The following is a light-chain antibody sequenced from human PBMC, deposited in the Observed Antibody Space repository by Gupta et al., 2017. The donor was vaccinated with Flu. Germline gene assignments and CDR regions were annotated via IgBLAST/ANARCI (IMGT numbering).Light chain of an antibody. J-gene: IGKJ1*01. CDR2: RVS. V-gene: IGKV2-30*02. Sequence: DVVLTQSPLSLPVIFGQPASISCRSSQSLVHRNGNTYLTWFQQRPGQSPRRLIYRVSNRDSGVPDRFSGSGSGTDFTLNISRVEAEDVGVYYCMQSTHWPTFGQGTKVEIK. CDR3: MQSTHWPT. CDR1: QSLVHRNGNTY.